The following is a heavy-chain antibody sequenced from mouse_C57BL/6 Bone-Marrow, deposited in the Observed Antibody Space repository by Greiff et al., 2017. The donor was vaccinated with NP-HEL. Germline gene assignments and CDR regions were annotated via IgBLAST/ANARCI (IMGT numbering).Heavy chain of an antibody. D-gene: IGHD1-1*01. V-gene: IGHV1-15*01. CDR2: IDPETGGT. CDR3: TTVVAGDYYAMDY. CDR1: GYTFTDYE. Sequence: VKLQESGAELVRPGASVTLSCKASGYTFTDYEMHWVKQTPVHGLEWIGAIDPETGGTAYNQKFKGKAILTADKSSSTAYMERRSLTSEDSAVYYCTTVVAGDYYAMDYWGQGTSVTVSS. J-gene: IGHJ4*01.